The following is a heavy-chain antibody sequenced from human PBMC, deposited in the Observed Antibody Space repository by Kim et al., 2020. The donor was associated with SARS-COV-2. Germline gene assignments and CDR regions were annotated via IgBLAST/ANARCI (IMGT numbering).Heavy chain of an antibody. CDR3: ATTRIAAAILGRVDY. J-gene: IGHJ4*02. V-gene: IGHV1-24*01. Sequence: ASVKVSCKVSGYTLTELSMHWVRQAPGKGLEWMGGFDPEDGETIYAQKFQGRVTMTEDTSTDTAYMELSSLRSEDTAVYYCATTRIAAAILGRVDYWGQGTLVTVSS. D-gene: IGHD6-13*01. CDR2: FDPEDGET. CDR1: GYTLTELS.